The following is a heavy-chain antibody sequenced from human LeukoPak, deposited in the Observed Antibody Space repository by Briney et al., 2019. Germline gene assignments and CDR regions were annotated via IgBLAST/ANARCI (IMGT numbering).Heavy chain of an antibody. V-gene: IGHV1-69*01. CDR3: ARDRGYYGSGSSDAFDI. J-gene: IGHJ3*02. Sequence: SVKVSCKASGGTFSSYAISWVRQAPGQGLEWMGGIIPTFGTANYAQKFQGRVTITADESTSTAYMELSSLRSEDTAVYYCARDRGYYGSGSSDAFDIWGQGTMVTVPS. CDR1: GGTFSSYA. D-gene: IGHD3-10*01. CDR2: IIPTFGTA.